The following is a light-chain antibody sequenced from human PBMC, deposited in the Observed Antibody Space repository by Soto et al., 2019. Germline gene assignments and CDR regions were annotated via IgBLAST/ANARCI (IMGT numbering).Light chain of an antibody. V-gene: IGLV9-49*01. CDR3: GADHGSGSNFVWV. CDR1: SGYSNYK. Sequence: QLVLTQPPSASASLGASVTLTCTLNSGYSNYKVDWYQQRPGKGPRFVMRVGTGGIVGSKGDGIPDRFSVLGSGLNRYLTIKNIQEEDESDYHCGADHGSGSNFVWVFGGGTKLTGL. J-gene: IGLJ2*01. CDR2: VGTGGIVG.